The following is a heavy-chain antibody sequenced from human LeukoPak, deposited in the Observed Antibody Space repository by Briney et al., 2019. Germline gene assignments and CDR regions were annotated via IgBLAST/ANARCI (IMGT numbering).Heavy chain of an antibody. D-gene: IGHD3-22*01. CDR3: ARGSHQIALYDSSGYYHYYYYGMDV. Sequence: SETLSLTCAVYGGSFSGYYWSWIRQPPGKGLEWIGEINHSGSTNYNPSLKSRVTISVDTSKNQFSLKLSSVTAADTAVYYCARGSHQIALYDSSGYYHYYYYGMDVWGQGTTVTVSS. CDR1: GGSFSGYY. CDR2: INHSGST. V-gene: IGHV4-34*01. J-gene: IGHJ6*02.